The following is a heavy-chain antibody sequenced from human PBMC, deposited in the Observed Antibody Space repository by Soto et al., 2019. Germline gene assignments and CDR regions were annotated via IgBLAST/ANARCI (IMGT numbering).Heavy chain of an antibody. Sequence: QVQLVESGGGVVQPGRSLRLSCAASGFTFSSYGMHWVRQAPGKGLEWVAVIWYDGSNKYYADSVKGRFTISRDNSKNTLYLQMNSLRAEDTAVYYCARDDYVSGSLDYWGQGTLVTVSS. V-gene: IGHV3-33*01. CDR2: IWYDGSNK. CDR3: ARDDYVSGSLDY. D-gene: IGHD3-16*01. CDR1: GFTFSSYG. J-gene: IGHJ4*02.